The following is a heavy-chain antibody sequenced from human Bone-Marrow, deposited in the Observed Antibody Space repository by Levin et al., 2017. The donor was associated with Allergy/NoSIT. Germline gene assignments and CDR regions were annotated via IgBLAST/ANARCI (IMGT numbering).Heavy chain of an antibody. D-gene: IGHD3-22*01. CDR1: GGSFITYY. Sequence: SQTLSLTCTFSGGSFITYYWSWIRQPPGKGLEWIAYMYYSGTTNYNPSLQSRVSISLDTSKNQFSLKLDSVTAADTAVYYCARSSKSYYDTSGNYWYFDLWGRGTLATVSS. CDR2: MYYSGTT. CDR3: ARSSKSYYDTSGNYWYFDL. J-gene: IGHJ2*01. V-gene: IGHV4-59*01.